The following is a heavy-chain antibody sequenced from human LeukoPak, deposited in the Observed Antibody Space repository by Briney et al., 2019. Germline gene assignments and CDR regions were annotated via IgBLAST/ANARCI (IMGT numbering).Heavy chain of an antibody. CDR2: INSDGSST. Sequence: QPGGSLRLSCAASGFTFSSYWMHWVRQAPGKGLVRVSRINSDGSSTTYADSVKGRFTISRDNAKNTLYLQMNSLRAEDTAVYYCARDRHYTMDVWGQGTTVTVSS. V-gene: IGHV3-74*01. CDR1: GFTFSSYW. J-gene: IGHJ6*02. CDR3: ARDRHYTMDV.